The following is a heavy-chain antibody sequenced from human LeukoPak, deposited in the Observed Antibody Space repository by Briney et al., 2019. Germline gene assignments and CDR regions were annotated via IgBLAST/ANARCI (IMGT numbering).Heavy chain of an antibody. V-gene: IGHV3-30*04. Sequence: GGSLRLSCAASGFTFSRHAMHWVRQAPGKGLEWVAVISYEGSIKYYADSVKGRFTISRDNSKNTLYLQLNSLRSEDTAVYYCAGVPAAGHFDYWGQGTLVTVSS. CDR2: ISYEGSIK. CDR3: AGVPAAGHFDY. J-gene: IGHJ4*02. D-gene: IGHD6-13*01. CDR1: GFTFSRHA.